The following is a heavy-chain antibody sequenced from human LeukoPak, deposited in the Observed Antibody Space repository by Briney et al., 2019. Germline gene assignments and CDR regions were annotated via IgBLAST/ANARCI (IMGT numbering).Heavy chain of an antibody. Sequence: GGSLRLSCAASGFTFSTYGMHWVRQAPGKGLEWVAFIRYDAINKYYADSVKGRFTISRDNSRNTLYLQMNSLRAEDTAVYYCAKDRHSSGWEPPLGYFDYWGQGTLVTVSS. CDR1: GFTFSTYG. CDR2: IRYDAINK. J-gene: IGHJ4*02. D-gene: IGHD6-19*01. V-gene: IGHV3-30*02. CDR3: AKDRHSSGWEPPLGYFDY.